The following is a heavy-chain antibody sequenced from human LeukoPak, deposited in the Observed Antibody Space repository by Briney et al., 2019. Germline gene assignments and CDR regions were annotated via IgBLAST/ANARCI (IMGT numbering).Heavy chain of an antibody. V-gene: IGHV4-59*01. J-gene: IGHJ4*02. CDR3: ARLMSGWYNDY. CDR2: IYYSGST. CDR1: GGFISSYY. Sequence: KPSETLSLTCTVSGGFISSYYWSWIRQPPGKGLEWIGYIYYSGSTNYNPSLKSRVTISVDTSKNQFSLNLSSVTAADTAVYYCARLMSGWYNDYWGQGALVTASS. D-gene: IGHD6-19*01.